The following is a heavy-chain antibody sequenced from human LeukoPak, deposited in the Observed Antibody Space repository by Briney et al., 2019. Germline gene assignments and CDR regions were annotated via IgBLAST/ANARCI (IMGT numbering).Heavy chain of an antibody. CDR3: ARDYGGKFDY. D-gene: IGHD4-23*01. J-gene: IGHJ4*02. CDR1: GGSISSYY. V-gene: IGHV4-59*01. Sequence: SEILSLTCTVSGGSISSYYWSWIRQPPGKGLEWIGYISFVRCTKYNHSLKSRVTISVDTSTNQFSLKLSSVTAADTAVYYCARDYGGKFDYWGQGTLVTVSS. CDR2: ISFVRCT.